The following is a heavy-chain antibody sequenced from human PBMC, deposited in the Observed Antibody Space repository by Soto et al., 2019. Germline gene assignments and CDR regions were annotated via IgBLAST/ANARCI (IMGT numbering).Heavy chain of an antibody. D-gene: IGHD4-17*01. V-gene: IGHV1-3*01. J-gene: IGHJ4*02. Sequence: ASVKVSCKGAGGTFSSYAISWGRQTPGQRLEWMGWINPTNGKTNYSEKFQGRVTITRDTSASTGYMELTGLRSEDTAVYYCARDGRADNYGDYIDYWGQGILVTVSS. CDR1: GGTFSSYA. CDR2: INPTNGKT. CDR3: ARDGRADNYGDYIDY.